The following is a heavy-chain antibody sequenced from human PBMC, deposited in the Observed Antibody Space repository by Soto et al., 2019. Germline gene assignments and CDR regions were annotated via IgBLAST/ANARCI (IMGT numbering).Heavy chain of an antibody. J-gene: IGHJ6*03. CDR2: ISGSGGTT. CDR3: AKTGKGSSSLRHYYYMDV. V-gene: IGHV3-23*01. Sequence: GGSLRLSCAASQFTFSSCAMNWVRQAPGKGLEWVSGISGSGGTTSYADSVKGRFTISRDNSKNTLYLQMNSLRAEDTAMYYCAKTGKGSSSLRHYYYMDVWGRGTTVTVSS. CDR1: QFTFSSCA. D-gene: IGHD6-6*01.